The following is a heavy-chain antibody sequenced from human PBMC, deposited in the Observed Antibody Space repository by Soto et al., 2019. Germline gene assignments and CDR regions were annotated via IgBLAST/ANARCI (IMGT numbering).Heavy chain of an antibody. J-gene: IGHJ4*02. CDR2: ISYDGSNK. Sequence: QVQLVESGGGVVQPGRSLRLSCAASGFTFSSYGMHWVRQAPGKGLEWVAVISYDGSNKYYADSVKGRFTISRDNSKNTLYLQMNSLRAEDTAVYYCAKDWVGATNAYWGQGTLVTVSS. CDR3: AKDWVGATNAY. D-gene: IGHD1-26*01. V-gene: IGHV3-30*18. CDR1: GFTFSSYG.